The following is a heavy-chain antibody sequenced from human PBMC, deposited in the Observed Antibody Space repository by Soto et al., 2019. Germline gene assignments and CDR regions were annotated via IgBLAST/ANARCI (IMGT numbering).Heavy chain of an antibody. D-gene: IGHD3-10*01. J-gene: IGHJ6*02. V-gene: IGHV4-59*01. CDR3: AREGGEIDYYYGMDV. CDR2: IYYSGST. Sequence: SETLSLTCTVSGGSISSYYWSWIRQPPGKGLEWIGYIYYSGSTNYNPSLKSRVTISVDTSKSQFSLKLSSVTAADTAVYYCAREGGEIDYYYGMDVWGQGTTVTVSS. CDR1: GGSISSYY.